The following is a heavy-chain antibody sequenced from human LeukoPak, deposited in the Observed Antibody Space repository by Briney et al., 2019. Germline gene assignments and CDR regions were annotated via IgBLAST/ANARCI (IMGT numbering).Heavy chain of an antibody. CDR1: GFTFNTYW. D-gene: IGHD3-9*01. V-gene: IGHV3-7*01. Sequence: PGGSLRLSCSASGFTFNTYWMSWVRQAPGKGLEWVANIKYDGNEKYYVDSVKGRFTISRDNAKNSVYLQMNSLTAADTAVYYCARGKVDFAFWGQGTLVTVSS. CDR2: IKYDGNEK. CDR3: ARGKVDFAF. J-gene: IGHJ4*02.